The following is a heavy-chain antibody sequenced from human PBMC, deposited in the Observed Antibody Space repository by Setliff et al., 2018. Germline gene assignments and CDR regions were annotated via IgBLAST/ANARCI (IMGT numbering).Heavy chain of an antibody. CDR1: GYTFTSYG. V-gene: IGHV1-18*01. D-gene: IGHD6-13*01. Sequence: ASVKVSCKASGYTFTSYGISWVRQAPGQGLEWMGWISAYNGNTNYAQELQGRVTMTTGTSTSTAYMELRSLRSDDTAVYYCARVGSSSWLHPDVYYYYGMDVWGQGTTVTVSS. CDR3: ARVGSSSWLHPDVYYYYGMDV. CDR2: ISAYNGNT. J-gene: IGHJ6*02.